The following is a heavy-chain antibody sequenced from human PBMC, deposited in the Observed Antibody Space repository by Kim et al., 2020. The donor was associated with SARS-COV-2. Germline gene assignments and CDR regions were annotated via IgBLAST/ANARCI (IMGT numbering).Heavy chain of an antibody. V-gene: IGHV3-30*07. CDR3: ARDLLVGATSYVMDG. J-gene: IGHJ6*02. Sequence: ADSVKGRFTISRANAKSRVYLQVNSLRAEDTAVYYCARDLLVGATSYVMDGWGQGTTVTVSS. D-gene: IGHD1-26*01.